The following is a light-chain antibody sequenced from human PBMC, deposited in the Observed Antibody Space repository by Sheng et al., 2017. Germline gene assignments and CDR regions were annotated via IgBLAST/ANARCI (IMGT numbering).Light chain of an antibody. V-gene: IGLV3-10*01. CDR2: EDN. J-gene: IGLJ3*02. Sequence: SYELIQPPSVSVSPGQTARITCSGDALPTKYTYWYQQRSDQAPVLVIFEDNRRPSGIPERFSGSSSGTMATLTISGAQVEDEGDYYCHSTDSSGDHWVFGGGTKLTVL. CDR1: ALPTKY. CDR3: HSTDSSGDHWV.